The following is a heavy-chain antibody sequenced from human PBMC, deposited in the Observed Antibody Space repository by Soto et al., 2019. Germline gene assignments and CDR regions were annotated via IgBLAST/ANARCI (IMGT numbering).Heavy chain of an antibody. CDR2: VSSTGTS. J-gene: IGHJ3*02. CDR1: GCSIHRGEYF. CDR3: ARDKWDLPLHI. V-gene: IGHV4-30-4*01. Sequence: QVELRGAGPRLVKPSPKFSLTLTCSGCSIHRGEYFWTWIRQPPGKGLECLGYVSSTGTSYYLPALKSRLNISLDTSKNLFSLRLTSVTAADTAVYFCARDKWDLPLHIWGHGTMVTVSS. D-gene: IGHD1-26*01.